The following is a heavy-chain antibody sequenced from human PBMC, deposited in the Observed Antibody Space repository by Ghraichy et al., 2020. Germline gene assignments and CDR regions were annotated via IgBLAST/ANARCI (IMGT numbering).Heavy chain of an antibody. Sequence: SCVASGLMFSPNTMNWVRQAPGKGLEWLSSISSSTRYIYYADSVKGRFTISRDNAQNSLYLQMNSLRAEDTAVYYCSRGGGAGTPVLYHMDVWGLGTTVTVSS. CDR1: GLMFSPNT. V-gene: IGHV3-21*01. J-gene: IGHJ6*02. D-gene: IGHD6-19*01. CDR3: SRGGGAGTPVLYHMDV. CDR2: ISSSTRYI.